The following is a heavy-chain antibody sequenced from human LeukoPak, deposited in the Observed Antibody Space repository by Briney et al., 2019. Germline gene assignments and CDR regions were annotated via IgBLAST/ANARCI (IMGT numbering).Heavy chain of an antibody. CDR1: RFTLSNLG. V-gene: IGHV3-7*01. CDR2: IKKDGCDK. J-gene: IGHJ4*02. Sequence: PGGSLRLSCAASRFTLSNLGMSWVRQAPGKGVEWVANIKKDGCDKYYVDSVKGRFTISKDNAKNSLYLQMNSLRAEDTAVYYCARDSGRGFDYWGQGTLVTVSS. CDR3: ARDSGRGFDY.